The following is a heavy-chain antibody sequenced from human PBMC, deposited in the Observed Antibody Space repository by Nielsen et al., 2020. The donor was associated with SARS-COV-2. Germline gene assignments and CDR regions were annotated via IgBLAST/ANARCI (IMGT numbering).Heavy chain of an antibody. Sequence: GSLRLSCTVSGGPISSSSYYWGWIRQPPGKGLEWIGSIYYSGSTYYNPSLKSRVTISVDTSKNQFSLKLSSVTAADTAVYYCAREQSGYSYGYLPFDYWGQGTLVTVSS. J-gene: IGHJ4*02. D-gene: IGHD5-18*01. V-gene: IGHV4-39*07. CDR3: AREQSGYSYGYLPFDY. CDR1: GGPISSSSYY. CDR2: IYYSGST.